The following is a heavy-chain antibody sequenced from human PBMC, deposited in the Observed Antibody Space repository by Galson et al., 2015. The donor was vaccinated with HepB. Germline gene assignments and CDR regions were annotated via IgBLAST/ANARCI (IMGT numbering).Heavy chain of an antibody. V-gene: IGHV3-30*02. CDR3: AKDMGLQFGMTYYYGMDV. CDR2: IRYDGSNK. CDR1: GFTFSSYG. D-gene: IGHD5-24*01. J-gene: IGHJ6*02. Sequence: SLRLSCAASGFTFSSYGMHWVRQAPGKGLEWVAFIRYDGSNKYYADSVKGRFTISRDNSKNTLYLQMNSLRAEDTAVYYCAKDMGLQFGMTYYYGMDVWGQGTTVTVSS.